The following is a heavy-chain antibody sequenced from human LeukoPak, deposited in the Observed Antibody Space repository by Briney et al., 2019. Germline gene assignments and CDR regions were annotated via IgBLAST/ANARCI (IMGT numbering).Heavy chain of an antibody. CDR1: GFTFSSYA. Sequence: PGRSLRLSCAASGFTFSSYAMHWVRQAPGKGLEWVAVISYDGSNKYYADSVKRRFTISRDNSKNTLYLQMNSLRAEDTAVYYCARENEKIAAAFDYWGQGTLVTVSS. D-gene: IGHD6-13*01. J-gene: IGHJ4*02. CDR3: ARENEKIAAAFDY. V-gene: IGHV3-30*04. CDR2: ISYDGSNK.